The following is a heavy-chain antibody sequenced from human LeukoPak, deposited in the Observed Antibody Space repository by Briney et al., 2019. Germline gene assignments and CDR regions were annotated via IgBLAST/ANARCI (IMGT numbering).Heavy chain of an antibody. Sequence: SETLSLTCTVSGGSISSTSYYWGWVRQPPGKGLEWIGSIYYSGSTYYNPSLKSRVTISVDTSKNQFSLKLNSVTAADTAVYYCARHGGAAPGFDFWGQGTLVTVSS. CDR2: IYYSGST. V-gene: IGHV4-39*01. CDR3: ARHGGAAPGFDF. CDR1: GGSISSTSYY. D-gene: IGHD6-13*01. J-gene: IGHJ4*02.